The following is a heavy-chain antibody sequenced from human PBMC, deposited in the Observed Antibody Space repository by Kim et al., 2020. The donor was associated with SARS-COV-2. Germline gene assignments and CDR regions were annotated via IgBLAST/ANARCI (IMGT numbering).Heavy chain of an antibody. D-gene: IGHD1-1*01. CDR2: IVSGGAT. J-gene: IGHJ4*02. CDR3: AKTGQFDS. V-gene: IGHV3-23*01. CDR1: GFTLSTSA. Sequence: GGSLRLSCAVSGFTLSTSAMGWVRQAPGEGLEWVSSIVSGGATLYADSVKGRFTISRDNSMNTLYLQMDSLRVDDTAFYYCAKTGQFDSWGQGTLVTVSS.